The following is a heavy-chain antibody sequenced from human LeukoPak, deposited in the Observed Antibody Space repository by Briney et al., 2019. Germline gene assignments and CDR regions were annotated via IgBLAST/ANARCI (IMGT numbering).Heavy chain of an antibody. V-gene: IGHV1-18*01. J-gene: IGHJ4*02. CDR3: ARGPTVVVAATGVDY. Sequence: ASVKVSCKASGYTFTSYGISWVRKPPGQGLEWLGWISAYNGNTNYAQKLQGRVTMTIDTSTSTAYMELRSLRSDDTAVYYCARGPTVVVAATGVDYWGQGTLVTVSS. CDR2: ISAYNGNT. CDR1: GYTFTSYG. D-gene: IGHD2-15*01.